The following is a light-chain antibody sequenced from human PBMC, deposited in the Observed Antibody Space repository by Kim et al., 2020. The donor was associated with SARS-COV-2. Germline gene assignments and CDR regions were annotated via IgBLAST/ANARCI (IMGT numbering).Light chain of an antibody. V-gene: IGLV6-57*02. J-gene: IGLJ2*01. CDR1: RGSIASNY. CDR2: EDT. CDR3: QSYDSSNVV. Sequence: GKTVTTSCTGSRGSIASNYVQWYQQRPGSAPTTVIYEDTQRPSGVPDRFSGSIDSSSNSASLTISGLKTEDEADYYCQSYDSSNVVFGGGTQLTVL.